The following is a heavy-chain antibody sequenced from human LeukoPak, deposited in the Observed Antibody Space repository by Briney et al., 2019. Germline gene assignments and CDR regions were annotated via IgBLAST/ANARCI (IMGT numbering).Heavy chain of an antibody. D-gene: IGHD1-26*01. V-gene: IGHV3-53*01. CDR1: GFTVSSKY. CDR3: ARRLEYSGSKGVFDY. CDR2: IYSGGST. Sequence: PGGSLRLSCAASGFTVSSKYMSWVRQAPGKGLEWVSVIYSGGSTFYADSVKGRFTISRDNSKNTLYLQMNSLRAEDTAVYYCARRLEYSGSKGVFDYWGQGTLVTVSS. J-gene: IGHJ4*02.